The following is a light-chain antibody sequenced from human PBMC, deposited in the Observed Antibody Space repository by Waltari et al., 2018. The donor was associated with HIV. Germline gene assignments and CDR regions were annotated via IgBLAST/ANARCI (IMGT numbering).Light chain of an antibody. CDR2: SKS. Sequence: QTVVTQEPSLTVSPGGTVTLPCASSTGTGPSGHYPHWFQQKPGQAPRALIYSKSNKHSWTPARFSGSLLGGKAALTLSGVQPEDEAEYYCLLYYGGAQLVFGGGTRLTVL. CDR3: LLYYGGAQLV. J-gene: IGLJ3*02. CDR1: TGTGPSGHY. V-gene: IGLV7-43*01.